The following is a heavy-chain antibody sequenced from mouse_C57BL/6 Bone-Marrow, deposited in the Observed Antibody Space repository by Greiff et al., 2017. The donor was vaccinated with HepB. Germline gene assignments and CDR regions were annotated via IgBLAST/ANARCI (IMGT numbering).Heavy chain of an antibody. Sequence: EVQLQQSGPELVKPGASVKISCKASGYTFTDYYMNWVKQSHGKSLEWIGDINPNNGGTSYNQKFKGKATITADTSSNTAYLQLSSLTSEDTAIYYCASVTTVYWGQGTTLTVSS. CDR2: INPNNGGT. CDR3: ASVTTVY. V-gene: IGHV1-26*01. CDR1: GYTFTDYY. D-gene: IGHD2-12*01. J-gene: IGHJ2*01.